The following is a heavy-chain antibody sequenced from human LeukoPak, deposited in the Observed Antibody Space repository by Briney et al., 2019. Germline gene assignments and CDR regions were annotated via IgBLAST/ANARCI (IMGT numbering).Heavy chain of an antibody. CDR1: GYSISSGYY. CDR3: ARDASSGGHY. V-gene: IGHV4-38-2*02. D-gene: IGHD3-22*01. Sequence: SQTLSLICAVSGYSISSGYYWGWIRQPPGKGLEWIGSIYHSGSTYYNPSLKSRVTISVDTSKNQFSLKLTSVTAADTAVYYCARDASSGGHYWGQGTLVTVSS. CDR2: IYHSGST. J-gene: IGHJ4*02.